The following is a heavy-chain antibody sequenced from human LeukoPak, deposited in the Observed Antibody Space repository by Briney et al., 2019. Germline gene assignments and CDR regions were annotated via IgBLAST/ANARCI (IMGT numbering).Heavy chain of an antibody. CDR3: ARGGDSGYDLWSY. CDR1: GFTFSSYW. D-gene: IGHD5-12*01. Sequence: GGSLRLSCAASGFTFSSYWMSWVRQAPGKGLEWVANIKQDGSEKYYVDSVKGRFTISRDNAKNSLYLQMNSLRAEDTAVYYCARGGDSGYDLWSYWGQGTLVTVSS. V-gene: IGHV3-7*01. CDR2: IKQDGSEK. J-gene: IGHJ4*02.